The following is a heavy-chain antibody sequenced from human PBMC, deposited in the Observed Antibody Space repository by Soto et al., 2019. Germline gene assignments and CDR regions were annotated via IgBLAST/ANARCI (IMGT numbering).Heavy chain of an antibody. V-gene: IGHV1-69*06. Sequence: QVELVQSGAEVKKPGSSVKVSCQASEDTFRNYAISWVRQAPGQGLEWMGGIIPIFGTANYAQKFQGRVTITADTSANTVYLVLSSLRSEDTAVYYCASIKYDSGSYYYWCLGLWGRGTLVTVSS. D-gene: IGHD3-22*01. CDR1: EDTFRNYA. CDR3: ASIKYDSGSYYYWCLGL. CDR2: IIPIFGTA. J-gene: IGHJ2*01.